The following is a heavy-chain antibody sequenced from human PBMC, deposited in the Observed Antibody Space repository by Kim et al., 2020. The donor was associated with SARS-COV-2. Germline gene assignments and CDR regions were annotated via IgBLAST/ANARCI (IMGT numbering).Heavy chain of an antibody. D-gene: IGHD3-10*01. V-gene: IGHV7-4-1*02. Sequence: YAQGFTGRFVFSLDTSVSTAYLQISSLKAEDTAVYYCARGYGHYYGSPDYWGQGTLVTVSS. CDR3: ARGYGHYYGSPDY. J-gene: IGHJ4*02.